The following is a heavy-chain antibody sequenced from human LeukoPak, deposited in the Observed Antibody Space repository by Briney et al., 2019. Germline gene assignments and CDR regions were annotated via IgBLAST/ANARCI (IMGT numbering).Heavy chain of an antibody. D-gene: IGHD6-19*01. CDR1: DDSISIYY. CDR2: IDHTGST. V-gene: IGHV4-59*12. CDR3: ARSSRRRQWLVLGYWFDP. Sequence: PSETLSLTCSVSDDSISIYYWSWIRQPPGKGLEWIGYIDHTGSTNYNPSLNSRVTISRDTSKNHFSLKLSSVTAADTAVYYCARSSRRRQWLVLGYWFDPWGQGTLVTVSS. J-gene: IGHJ5*02.